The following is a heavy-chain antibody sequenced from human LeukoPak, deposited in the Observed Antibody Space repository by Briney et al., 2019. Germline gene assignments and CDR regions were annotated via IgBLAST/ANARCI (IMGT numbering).Heavy chain of an antibody. CDR2: VDHTEST. V-gene: IGHV4-59*12. J-gene: IGHJ3*02. Sequence: SETLSLTCTVSDDSITMYYWTWIRQPPGKGLEWIGYVDHTESTKFNPSLNGRVSISRDTSKNQFSLKLSSVTAADTAVYYCARALYYYDSSGYPDAFDIWGQGTMVTVSS. D-gene: IGHD3-22*01. CDR1: DDSITMYY. CDR3: ARALYYYDSSGYPDAFDI.